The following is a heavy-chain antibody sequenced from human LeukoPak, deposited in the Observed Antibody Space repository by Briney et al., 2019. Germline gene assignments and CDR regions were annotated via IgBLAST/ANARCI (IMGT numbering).Heavy chain of an antibody. D-gene: IGHD3-9*01. V-gene: IGHV3-23*01. J-gene: IGHJ4*02. CDR1: GFTFSNYA. CDR3: AKWGDYDVLTGYYVPDY. Sequence: GGSLRLSCAASGFTFSNYAMSWVRQAPGKGLEWVSAILGSGGSTYYADSVKGRFTASRDNSKSTLYLQMNSLRAEDTALYYCAKWGDYDVLTGYYVPDYWGQGTLVTVSS. CDR2: ILGSGGST.